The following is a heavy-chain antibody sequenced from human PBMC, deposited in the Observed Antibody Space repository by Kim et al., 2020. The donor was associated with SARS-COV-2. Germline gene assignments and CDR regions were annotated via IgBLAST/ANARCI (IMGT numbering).Heavy chain of an antibody. Sequence: GGSLRLSCAASGFTFSSYAMSWVRQAPGKGLEWVSGINDSGDTTYYADSVKGRFTISRDNSKNTLNLQMNSLRAEDTAVYYCAKALGPFYYVSSGNSFDYWGQGTLVTVSS. CDR1: GFTFSSYA. D-gene: IGHD3-22*01. CDR3: AKALGPFYYVSSGNSFDY. J-gene: IGHJ4*02. V-gene: IGHV3-23*01. CDR2: INDSGDTT.